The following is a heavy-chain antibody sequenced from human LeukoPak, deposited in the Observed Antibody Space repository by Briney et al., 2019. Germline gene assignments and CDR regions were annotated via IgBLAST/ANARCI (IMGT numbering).Heavy chain of an antibody. J-gene: IGHJ1*01. CDR1: GFTVSSNY. Sequence: GGSLRLSCAASGFTVSSNYMSWVRQAPGKGLEWVSVIYSGGSTYYADSVKGRFTISRDNSKNSLYLQMNSLRTEDTALYYCAKDVGGELLEHWGQGTLVTISS. D-gene: IGHD1-26*01. V-gene: IGHV3-53*05. CDR3: AKDVGGELLEH. CDR2: IYSGGST.